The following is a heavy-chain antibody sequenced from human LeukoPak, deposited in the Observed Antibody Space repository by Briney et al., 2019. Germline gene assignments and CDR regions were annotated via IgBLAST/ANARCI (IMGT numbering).Heavy chain of an antibody. CDR1: GFTFSSYG. Sequence: GGSLRLSCAASGFTFSSYGMHWVRQAPGKGLEWVAVISYDGSNKYYADSVKGRFTISRDNSKNTLYLQMNSLRAEDTAVYYCAKAGGSGSQDYWGQGTLVTVSS. V-gene: IGHV3-30*18. D-gene: IGHD3-10*01. CDR2: ISYDGSNK. CDR3: AKAGGSGSQDY. J-gene: IGHJ4*02.